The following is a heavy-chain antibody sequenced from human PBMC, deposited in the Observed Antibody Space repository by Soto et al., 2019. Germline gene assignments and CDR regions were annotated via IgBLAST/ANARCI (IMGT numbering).Heavy chain of an antibody. CDR1: GYSFAGYW. D-gene: IGHD3-9*01. V-gene: IGHV5-10-1*01. J-gene: IGHJ4*02. CDR3: ATQIGLNGFSRYLDF. Sequence: ESMQISCKGSGYSFAGYWITWVRQKPGKGLEWMGRIDPSDSQTYYSPSFRGHVTISVDRSINTAYLQRSGLKASDTAMYFCATQIGLNGFSRYLDFWVQGTLVTVSS. CDR2: IDPSDSQT.